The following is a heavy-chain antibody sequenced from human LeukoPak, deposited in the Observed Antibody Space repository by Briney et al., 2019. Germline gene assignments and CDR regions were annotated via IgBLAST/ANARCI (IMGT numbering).Heavy chain of an antibody. CDR3: ARSHGSGSYYNLNDY. CDR2: IYYSGST. J-gene: IGHJ4*02. V-gene: IGHV4-59*01. D-gene: IGHD3-10*01. CDR1: GGAISNYY. Sequence: SETLSLTCTVSGGAISNYYWSWIRQPPGKGLEWIGYIYYSGSTNYNPSLRSRVTISVDTSKNQFSLKLNSVTAADTAVYYCARSHGSGSYYNLNDYWGQGTLVTVSS.